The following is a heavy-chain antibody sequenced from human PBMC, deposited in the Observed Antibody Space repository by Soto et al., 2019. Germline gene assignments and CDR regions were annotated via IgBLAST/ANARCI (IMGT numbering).Heavy chain of an antibody. CDR3: ARHQYYRRYYDSSGYLPGMDV. Sequence: ASVKVSCKASGYTFTGYYMHWVRQAPGQGLEWMGWINPNSGGTNYAQKFQGRVTMTRDTSISTAYMELSRLRSDDTAVYYCARHQYYRRYYDSSGYLPGMDVWGQGTTVTV. J-gene: IGHJ6*02. CDR1: GYTFTGYY. D-gene: IGHD3-22*01. CDR2: INPNSGGT. V-gene: IGHV1-2*02.